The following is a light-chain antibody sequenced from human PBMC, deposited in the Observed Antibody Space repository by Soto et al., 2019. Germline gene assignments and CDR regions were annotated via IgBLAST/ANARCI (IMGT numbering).Light chain of an antibody. CDR2: AAS. CDR3: QESYSPPLA. CDR1: QNINIF. Sequence: DLQVTQSPSSLSASVGDRVTITCRTSQNINIFLNWYQQKPGRAPMVVISAASNLESGVPSRFSGRGSGTEFTLTISNLQPGDSALYFCQESYSPPLAFGGGTRVEIK. V-gene: IGKV1-39*01. J-gene: IGKJ4*01.